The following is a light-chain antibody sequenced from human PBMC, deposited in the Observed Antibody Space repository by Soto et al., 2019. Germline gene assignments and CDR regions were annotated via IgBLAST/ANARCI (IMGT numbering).Light chain of an antibody. CDR3: SSYSISTAYL. J-gene: IGLJ1*01. V-gene: IGLV2-14*01. Sequence: ALTQPASVSGSPGQSITISCTGTSSDVGGYDYVSWYQLHPGKAPKLMVFEVSNRPSGVSYRFSGSKSGDTASLTISGLQAEDEADYFCSSYSISTAYLFGTGTKVTVL. CDR2: EVS. CDR1: SSDVGGYDY.